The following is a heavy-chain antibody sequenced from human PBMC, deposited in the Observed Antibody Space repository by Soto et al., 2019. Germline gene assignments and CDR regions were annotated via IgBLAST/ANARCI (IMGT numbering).Heavy chain of an antibody. CDR2: ISAYNGNT. Sequence: ASVKVSCKASGYTFTSYGISWVRQAPGQGLEWMGWISAYNGNTNYAQKLQGRVTMTTDTSTSTAYMELRSLRSDDTAVYYCVILRATVTGVAFAIWGQGSLVTVSS. V-gene: IGHV1-18*01. J-gene: IGHJ3*02. CDR3: VILRATVTGVAFAI. CDR1: GYTFTSYG. D-gene: IGHD4-17*01.